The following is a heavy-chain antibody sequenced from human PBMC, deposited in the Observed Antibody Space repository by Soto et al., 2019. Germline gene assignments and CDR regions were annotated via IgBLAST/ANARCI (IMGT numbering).Heavy chain of an antibody. V-gene: IGHV4-4*02. D-gene: IGHD1-7*01. Sequence: SETLSLTCAVSGGSFTSSNWWTWVRQPPGQGLEWIGEIYRTGSTNYNPSLKSRVTISLDKSENQFSLKVTSLTAADTAVYYGASRDPGTSVDYWGQGTLVTVSS. CDR2: IYRTGST. CDR3: ASRDPGTSVDY. CDR1: GGSFTSSNW. J-gene: IGHJ4*02.